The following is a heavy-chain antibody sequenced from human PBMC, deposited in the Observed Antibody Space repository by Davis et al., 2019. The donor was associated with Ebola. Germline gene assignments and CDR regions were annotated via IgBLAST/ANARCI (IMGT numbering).Heavy chain of an antibody. Sequence: PGGSLRLSCAASGFTFSSYWMSWVRQAPGKGLEWVANIKQDGSEKYYVDSVKGRFTISRDNAKNSLYLQMNSLRDEDTAVYYCARAPGDSGYDWRGKYYYYYMDVWGKGTTVTVSS. V-gene: IGHV3-7*01. D-gene: IGHD5-12*01. CDR1: GFTFSSYW. J-gene: IGHJ6*03. CDR2: IKQDGSEK. CDR3: ARAPGDSGYDWRGKYYYYYMDV.